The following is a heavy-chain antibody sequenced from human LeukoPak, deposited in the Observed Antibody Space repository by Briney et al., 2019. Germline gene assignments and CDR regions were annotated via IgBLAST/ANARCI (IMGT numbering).Heavy chain of an antibody. CDR2: ISSNNSTI. D-gene: IGHD3-16*01. CDR1: GCTFSSYS. Sequence: GGSLRLSCAASGCTFSSYSMNWVRQAPGKGLEWVSYISSNNSTIYYADSVKGRFTISRHNAKNSLYLQMNSLRDDDTAVYYCARDRGAFDIWGQGTMVTVSS. V-gene: IGHV3-48*02. J-gene: IGHJ3*02. CDR3: ARDRGAFDI.